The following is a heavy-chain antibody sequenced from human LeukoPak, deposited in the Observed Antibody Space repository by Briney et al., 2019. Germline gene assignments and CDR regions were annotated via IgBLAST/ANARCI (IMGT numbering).Heavy chain of an antibody. Sequence: GGSLRLSCAASGFTFNTYGMNWVRQAPGKGLEWAAFIRYDGSNKYYADSVKGRFTISRDNSKNTLYLQMNSLRAEDTAVYYCAKGVYFDWLSPFDCWGQGTLVTVSS. CDR3: AKGVYFDWLSPFDC. D-gene: IGHD3-9*01. CDR1: GFTFNTYG. CDR2: IRYDGSNK. V-gene: IGHV3-30*02. J-gene: IGHJ4*02.